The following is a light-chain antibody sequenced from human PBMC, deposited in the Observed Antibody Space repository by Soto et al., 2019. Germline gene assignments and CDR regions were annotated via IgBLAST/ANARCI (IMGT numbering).Light chain of an antibody. CDR1: SSDVGGHNS. V-gene: IGLV2-14*01. J-gene: IGLJ1*01. Sequence: QSVLTQPACVSGSPGQSITISCTGTSSDVGGHNSVSWYRQEPGKAPKLMIYDVSNRPSGVSDRFSGSKSGNTASLTISGLQIEDEADYYCSSFTSSVTYVFGTGTKVTVL. CDR3: SSFTSSVTYV. CDR2: DVS.